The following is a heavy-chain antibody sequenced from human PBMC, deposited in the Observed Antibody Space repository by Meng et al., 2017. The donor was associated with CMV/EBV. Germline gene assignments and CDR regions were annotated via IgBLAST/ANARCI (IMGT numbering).Heavy chain of an antibody. J-gene: IGHJ5*02. D-gene: IGHD2-2*01. Sequence: VQVVTAGAEVKKPGSLVQVSCKASGGTFSSYAISWVRQAPGQGLEWMGGLIPIFGTANYAQKFQGRVTITADESTSTAYMELSSLRSEDTAVYYCAREGGIVVVPAAPGWFDPWGQGTLVTVSS. CDR1: GGTFSSYA. CDR3: AREGGIVVVPAAPGWFDP. CDR2: LIPIFGTA. V-gene: IGHV1-69*01.